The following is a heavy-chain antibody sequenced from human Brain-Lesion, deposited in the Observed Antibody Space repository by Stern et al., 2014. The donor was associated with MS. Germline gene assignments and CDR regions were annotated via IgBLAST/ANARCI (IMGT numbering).Heavy chain of an antibody. J-gene: IGHJ5*02. CDR3: ARPATYNEWKQIWGGWFDP. CDR1: GGSLSGGGFC. Sequence: VQLVESGPGLVKPSQTLSLTCTVSGGSLSGGGFCWSWLPPQPREGLGWIGTLPYRGNTYYNPSPNRSTIMSAHPSTNQFALRLRSVTAADTAVYYGARPATYNEWKQIWGGWFDPWGQGTLVTVSS. V-gene: IGHV4-31*01. CDR2: LPYRGNT. D-gene: IGHD5-18*01.